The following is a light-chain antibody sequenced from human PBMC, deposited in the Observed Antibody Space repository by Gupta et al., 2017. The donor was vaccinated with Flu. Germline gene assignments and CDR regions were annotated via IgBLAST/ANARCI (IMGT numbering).Light chain of an antibody. J-gene: IGLJ2*01. V-gene: IGLV2-14*01. CDR3: CSYTTTNTLVV. CDR2: EVS. Sequence: IYEVSYRPSGVSSRFSVSKPGNPASLTISGLQAEDEADYSCCSYTTTNTLVVFGGGTKLTVL.